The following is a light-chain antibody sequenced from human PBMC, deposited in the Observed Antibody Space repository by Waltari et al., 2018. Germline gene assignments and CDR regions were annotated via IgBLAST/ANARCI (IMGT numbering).Light chain of an antibody. CDR1: QSISKY. CDR2: AAS. Sequence: EIVLTQSPGTLSLSPGERATLSCRASQSISKYLAWYQQRPGQCPRLLIYAASNRATGIPDRFSGGGSGTDFSLTISRLEPEDFAVYYCQHHVRLPATFGQGTKVEIK. V-gene: IGKV3-20*01. J-gene: IGKJ1*01. CDR3: QHHVRLPAT.